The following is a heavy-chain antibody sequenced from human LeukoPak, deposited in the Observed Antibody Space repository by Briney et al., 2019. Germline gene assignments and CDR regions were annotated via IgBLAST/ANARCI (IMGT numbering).Heavy chain of an antibody. CDR2: IYTSGST. CDR3: ARDYYDSSGLNWFDP. CDR1: GGSISGGSYY. D-gene: IGHD3-22*01. V-gene: IGHV4-61*02. J-gene: IGHJ5*02. Sequence: SQTLSLTCTVSGGSISGGSYYWSWIRQPAGKGLEWIGRIYTSGSTNYNPSLKSRVTISVDTSKNQFSLKLSSVTAADTAVYYCARDYYDSSGLNWFDPWGQGTLVTVSS.